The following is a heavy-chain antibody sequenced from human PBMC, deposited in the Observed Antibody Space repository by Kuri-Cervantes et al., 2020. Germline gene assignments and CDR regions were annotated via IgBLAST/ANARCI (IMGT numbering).Heavy chain of an antibody. CDR3: ARDGAGNGAFDI. CDR2: ISYDGSNK. Sequence: GESLKISCAASGFTFSSYAMHWVRQAPGKGLEWVAVISYDGSNKYYADSVKDRFTISRDNSKNTLYLQMNSLRAEDAAVYYCARDGAGNGAFDIWGQGAMVTVSS. D-gene: IGHD4-23*01. V-gene: IGHV3-30*04. J-gene: IGHJ3*02. CDR1: GFTFSSYA.